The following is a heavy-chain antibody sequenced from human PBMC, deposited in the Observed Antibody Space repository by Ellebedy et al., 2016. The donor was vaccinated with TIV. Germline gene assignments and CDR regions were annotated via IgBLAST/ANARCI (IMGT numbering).Heavy chain of an antibody. D-gene: IGHD3-9*01. CDR1: GFSFSTSW. CDR3: ARWDFDSVNAFDI. CDR2: IKSDWSST. Sequence: PGGSLRLSCAASGFSFSTSWMYWVRQVPGKGLVWVSRIKSDWSSTRYADSVRGRFTISRDNAENTLYLQMYSLGAEETAVYYCARWDFDSVNAFDIWGQGTMVTVSS. J-gene: IGHJ3*02. V-gene: IGHV3-74*01.